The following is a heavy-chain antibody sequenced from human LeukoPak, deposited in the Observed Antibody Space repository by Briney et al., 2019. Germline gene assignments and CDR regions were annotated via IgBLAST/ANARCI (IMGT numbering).Heavy chain of an antibody. J-gene: IGHJ5*02. CDR1: GFTFSSYG. CDR3: ARGGYSQTNPQGFDP. Sequence: GGSLRLSCAASGFTFSSYGMHWVRQAPGKGLEWVAFIRYDGSNKYYADSVKGRFTISRDNSKNTLYLQMNSLRAEDTAVYYCARGGYSQTNPQGFDPWGQGTLVTVSS. D-gene: IGHD5-18*01. CDR2: IRYDGSNK. V-gene: IGHV3-30*02.